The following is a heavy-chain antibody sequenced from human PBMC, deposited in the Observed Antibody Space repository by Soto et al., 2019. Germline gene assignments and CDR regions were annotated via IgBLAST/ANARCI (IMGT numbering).Heavy chain of an antibody. CDR3: ARGGSSDWQVALDI. CDR1: AGSFSHYY. Sequence: QVQQQPWGAGLLKPSETLSLTCAVYAGSFSHYYWNWIRQSPGKGLEWIGKIKHSGSSNYNPSLRSRVSISVDMSKTQFYLMLTSVTAAATAVYYGARGGSSDWQVALDIWGQGTMVTVSS. CDR2: IKHSGSS. D-gene: IGHD6-19*01. V-gene: IGHV4-34*01. J-gene: IGHJ3*02.